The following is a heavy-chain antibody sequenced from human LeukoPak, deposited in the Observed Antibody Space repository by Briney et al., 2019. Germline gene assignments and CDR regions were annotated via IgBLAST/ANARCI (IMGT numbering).Heavy chain of an antibody. CDR1: GYTFTIYG. D-gene: IGHD1-1*01. V-gene: IGHV1-18*01. CDR3: AREDNPHGYYYYGMDV. Sequence: ASVKVSCKASGYTFTIYGISWVRQAPGQGLEWMGWISAYNGNTNYAQKLQGRVTMTTDTSTSTAYMELRSLRSDDTAVYYCAREDNPHGYYYYGMDVWGQGTTVTVSS. CDR2: ISAYNGNT. J-gene: IGHJ6*02.